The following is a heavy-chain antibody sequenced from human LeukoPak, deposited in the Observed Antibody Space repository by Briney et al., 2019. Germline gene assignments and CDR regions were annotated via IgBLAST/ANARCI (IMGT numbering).Heavy chain of an antibody. D-gene: IGHD5-24*01. J-gene: IGHJ3*02. Sequence: GGSLRLSCAASGFTFSTYEMHWVRQASGKGLEWLSYISSSGSTIHYADSAKGRFTISRDNAKNSLFLQMNSLRAEDTAVYYCAREMGLVEMSTLIPGGAFDIWGQGTAATVSS. CDR1: GFTFSTYE. V-gene: IGHV3-48*03. CDR3: AREMGLVEMSTLIPGGAFDI. CDR2: ISSSGSTI.